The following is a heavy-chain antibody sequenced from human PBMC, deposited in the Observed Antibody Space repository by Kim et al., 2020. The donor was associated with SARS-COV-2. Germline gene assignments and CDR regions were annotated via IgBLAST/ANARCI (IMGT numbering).Heavy chain of an antibody. D-gene: IGHD6-13*01. Sequence: ASVKVSCKASGYTFTSYYMHWVRQAPGQGLEWMGIINPSGGSTSYAQKFQGRVTMTRDTSTSTVYMELSSLRSEDTAVYYCARSGAAAGTVNWFDPWGQGTLVTVSS. CDR1: GYTFTSYY. CDR3: ARSGAAAGTVNWFDP. V-gene: IGHV1-46*01. CDR2: INPSGGST. J-gene: IGHJ5*02.